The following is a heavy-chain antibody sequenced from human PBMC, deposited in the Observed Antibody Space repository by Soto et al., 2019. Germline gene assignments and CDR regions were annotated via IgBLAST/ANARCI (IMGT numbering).Heavy chain of an antibody. CDR1: GFTFSSYG. Sequence: GGSLRLSCAASGFTFSSYGMHWVRQAPGKGLEWVAVIWYDGSNKYYADSVKGRFTISRDNSKNALYLQMNSLRAEDTAVYYCARSAWEQLVYYYYYGMDVWGQGTTVTVSS. CDR3: ARSAWEQLVYYYYYGMDV. D-gene: IGHD6-6*01. CDR2: IWYDGSNK. V-gene: IGHV3-33*01. J-gene: IGHJ6*02.